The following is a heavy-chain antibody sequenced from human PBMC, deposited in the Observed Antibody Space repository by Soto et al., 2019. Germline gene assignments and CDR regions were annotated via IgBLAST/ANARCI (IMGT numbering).Heavy chain of an antibody. D-gene: IGHD3-9*01. CDR3: AKSSVVLTGYYIPLDY. V-gene: IGHV3-30*18. CDR1: GFTFSSYG. J-gene: IGHJ4*02. CDR2: ISYDGSNK. Sequence: GGSLRLSCAASGFTFSSYGMHWVRRAPGKGLEWVAVISYDGSNKYYADSVKGRFTISRDNSKKTLYLQMNGRRAEDTAVYYCAKSSVVLTGYYIPLDYWGQGTLVTVSS.